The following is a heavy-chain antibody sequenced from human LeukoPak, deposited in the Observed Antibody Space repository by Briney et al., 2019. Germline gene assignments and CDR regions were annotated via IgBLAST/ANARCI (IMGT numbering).Heavy chain of an antibody. CDR3: ARDYLTAARPVMRFDP. CDR1: GFTFDDYA. Sequence: PGGSLRLSCAASGFTFDDYAMSWVRQAPGKGLEWVSGINWNGGSTGYADSVKGRFTISRDNAKNTLYLQMNSLRAEDTAVYYCARDYLTAARPVMRFDPWGQGTLVTVSS. D-gene: IGHD6-6*01. V-gene: IGHV3-20*04. J-gene: IGHJ5*02. CDR2: INWNGGST.